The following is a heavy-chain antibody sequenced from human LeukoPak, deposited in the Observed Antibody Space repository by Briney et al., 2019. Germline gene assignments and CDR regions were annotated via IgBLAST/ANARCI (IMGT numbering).Heavy chain of an antibody. CDR2: IRYDGSNK. CDR3: AKLGRVVVVPAAYYDY. V-gene: IGHV3-30*02. CDR1: GFTFSSYG. J-gene: IGHJ4*01. Sequence: GGSLRLSCAASGFTFSSYGMHWVRQAPGKGLEWVALIRYDGSNKYYADSVKGRFTISRDNSENTLYLQMNSLRAEDTAVYYCAKLGRVVVVPAAYYDYWGHGTLVTVSS. D-gene: IGHD2-2*01.